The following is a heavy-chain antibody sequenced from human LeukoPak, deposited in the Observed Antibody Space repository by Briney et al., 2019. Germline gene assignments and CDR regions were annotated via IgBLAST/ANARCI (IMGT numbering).Heavy chain of an antibody. CDR3: AKYTDYGGNFYFDY. V-gene: IGHV3-23*01. Sequence: PCGSLTVSCAASGFTFSSYAMSWVRQAPGKGLEWVSGISGSGGSTYYADSVKGRFTISTDNSKNTLYLQMNSLRAEDTAVYYCAKYTDYGGNFYFDYWGQGTVVADSS. J-gene: IGHJ4*02. D-gene: IGHD4-23*01. CDR2: ISGSGGST. CDR1: GFTFSSYA.